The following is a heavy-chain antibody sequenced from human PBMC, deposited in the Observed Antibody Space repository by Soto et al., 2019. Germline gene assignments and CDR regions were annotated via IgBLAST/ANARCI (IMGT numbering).Heavy chain of an antibody. CDR3: ARESWHGIAEGAFDI. CDR2: INWNGGST. D-gene: IGHD6-13*01. CDR1: GFTFDDYG. Sequence: PGGSLRLSCAASGFTFDDYGMSWVRQAPGKGLEWVSGINWNGGSTGYADSVKGRFTISRDNAKNSLYLQMNSLRAEDTALYYCARESWHGIAEGAFDIWGQGTMVTVSS. J-gene: IGHJ3*02. V-gene: IGHV3-20*04.